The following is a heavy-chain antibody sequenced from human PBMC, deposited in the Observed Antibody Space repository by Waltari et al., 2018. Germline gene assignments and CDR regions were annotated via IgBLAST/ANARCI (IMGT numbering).Heavy chain of an antibody. Sequence: QVQLQQWGAGLLKPSETLSLPCAVYGGSFSGYYWSWLRQPPGKGLEWIGEINHSGSTNYNPSLKSRVTISVDTSKNQFSLKLSSVTAADTAVYYCARPLGFWSGNWFDPWGQGTLVTVSS. CDR3: ARPLGFWSGNWFDP. J-gene: IGHJ5*02. CDR1: GGSFSGYY. D-gene: IGHD3-3*01. CDR2: INHSGST. V-gene: IGHV4-34*01.